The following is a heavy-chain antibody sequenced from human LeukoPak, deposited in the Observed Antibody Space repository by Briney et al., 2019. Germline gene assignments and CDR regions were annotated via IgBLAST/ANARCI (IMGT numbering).Heavy chain of an antibody. CDR3: ASWSSTRYYYYGMDV. J-gene: IGHJ6*04. V-gene: IGHV4-61*01. CDR1: GGSVSSGSYY. CDR2: IYYSGST. Sequence: SETLSLTCTVSGGSVSSGSYYWSWIRQPPGKGLEWVGYIYYSGSTNYNPSLKGRVTISVDTSKNQFSLKLSSVTAADTAVYYCASWSSTRYYYYGMDVWGKGTTVTVSS. D-gene: IGHD2-2*01.